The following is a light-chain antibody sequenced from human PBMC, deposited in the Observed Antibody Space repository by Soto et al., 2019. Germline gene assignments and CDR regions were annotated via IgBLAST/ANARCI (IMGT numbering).Light chain of an antibody. CDR3: NSSVGSNNYV. CDR2: EVT. J-gene: IGLJ1*01. Sequence: QSALTQPPSASGSPGQSVTISCIGTASDIGRYNYVSWYQHHPGKAPKLIIYEVTKRPSGVPDRFSGSKSGNTASLTVSGLQADDEADYYCNSSVGSNNYVSGTGTKLTVL. CDR1: ASDIGRYNY. V-gene: IGLV2-8*01.